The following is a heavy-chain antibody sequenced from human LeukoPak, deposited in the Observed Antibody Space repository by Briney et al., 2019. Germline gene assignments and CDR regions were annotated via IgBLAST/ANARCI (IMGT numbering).Heavy chain of an antibody. J-gene: IGHJ3*02. CDR1: GYTFTNYD. Sequence: ASVKVSCKASGYTFTNYDITWVRQATGQGFEWMGWISGYNGNTNYAQKLQGRVTMTTDTSTSTAYMELRSLKSDDTAVYYCASLKNYYDSSGYLVTDAFDIWGQGTMVTVSS. D-gene: IGHD3-22*01. CDR3: ASLKNYYDSSGYLVTDAFDI. V-gene: IGHV1-18*01. CDR2: ISGYNGNT.